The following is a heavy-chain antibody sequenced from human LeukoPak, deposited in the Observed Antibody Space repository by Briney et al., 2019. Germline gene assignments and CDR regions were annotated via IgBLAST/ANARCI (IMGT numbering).Heavy chain of an antibody. CDR1: GFTVSSNS. J-gene: IGHJ5*02. V-gene: IGHV3-66*04. Sequence: GGSLRLSCTVSGFTVSSNSMSWVRQAPGKGLEWVSFIYSDNTHYSDSVKGRFTISRDNSKNTLYLQMNSLRAEDTAVYYCARHVRKRGIAVAGTPGWFDPWGQGTLVTVSS. CDR3: ARHVRKRGIAVAGTPGWFDP. D-gene: IGHD6-19*01. CDR2: IYSDNT.